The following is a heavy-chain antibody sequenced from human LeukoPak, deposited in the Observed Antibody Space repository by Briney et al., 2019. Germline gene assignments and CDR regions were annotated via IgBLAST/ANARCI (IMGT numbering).Heavy chain of an antibody. Sequence: PGGSLTLSCAASGFTVSSNYMSWVRQAPGTGMEWVSVGYSGDSTYYSDSVKGRFTISRDNSKTTMYLQMNSLTVEDTAVYYYSTGWEYCSSTRCPIDPWGQGTLVTVSS. CDR2: GYSGDST. CDR3: STGWEYCSSTRCPIDP. J-gene: IGHJ5*02. V-gene: IGHV3-53*05. D-gene: IGHD2-2*01. CDR1: GFTVSSNY.